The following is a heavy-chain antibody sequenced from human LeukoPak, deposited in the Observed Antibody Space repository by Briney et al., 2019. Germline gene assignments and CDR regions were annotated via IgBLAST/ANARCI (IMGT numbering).Heavy chain of an antibody. D-gene: IGHD2-2*01. CDR2: IRYDGSNK. Sequence: GGSLRLSCAASGFTFSSYGMHWVRQAPGKGLEWAAFIRYDGSNKYYADSVKGRFTISRDNSKNTLYLQMNSLRAEDTAVYYCAKDDHYCSSTSCYSFFDYWGQGTLVTVSS. CDR3: AKDDHYCSSTSCYSFFDY. J-gene: IGHJ4*02. CDR1: GFTFSSYG. V-gene: IGHV3-30*02.